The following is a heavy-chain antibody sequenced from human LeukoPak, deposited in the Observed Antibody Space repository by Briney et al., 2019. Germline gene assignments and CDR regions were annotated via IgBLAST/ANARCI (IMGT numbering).Heavy chain of an antibody. CDR3: ARDSLRRKCSGGSCYSGPGMDV. CDR2: ISAYNGNT. V-gene: IGHV1-18*01. J-gene: IGHJ6*02. CDR1: GYTFTSYG. D-gene: IGHD2-15*01. Sequence: ASVKVSCKASGYTFTSYGISWVRQAPGQGLEWMGWISAYNGNTNYAQKLQGRVTMTTDTSTSTAYMELRSLRSDDTAVYYCARDSLRRKCSGGSCYSGPGMDVWGRGTTVTVSS.